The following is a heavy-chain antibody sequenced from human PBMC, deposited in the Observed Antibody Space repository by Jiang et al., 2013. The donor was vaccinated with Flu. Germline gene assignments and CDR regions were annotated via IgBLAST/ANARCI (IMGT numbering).Heavy chain of an antibody. J-gene: IGHJ3*02. CDR3: ARHEVVVVRDAFDI. D-gene: IGHD2-15*01. V-gene: IGHV5-10-1*01. Sequence: RQMPGKGLEWMGRIDPSDSYTNYSPSFQGHVTISADKSISTAYLQWSSLKASDTAMYYCARHEVVVVRDAFDIWGQGTMVTVSS. CDR2: IDPSDSYT.